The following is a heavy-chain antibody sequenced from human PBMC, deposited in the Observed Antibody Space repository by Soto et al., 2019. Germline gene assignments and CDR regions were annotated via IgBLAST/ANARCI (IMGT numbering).Heavy chain of an antibody. J-gene: IGHJ4*02. Sequence: ASVKVSCKASGYTFTSYDINWVRQATGQGLEWMGWMNPNSGNTGYAQKFQGRLTITKDTSKNQVVLTMTNMDPVDTATYYCAHSTIFGVVIMEHFDYWGQGTLVTVSS. CDR1: GYTFTSYD. V-gene: IGHV1-8*01. D-gene: IGHD3-3*01. CDR3: AHSTIFGVVIMEHFDY. CDR2: MNPNSGNT.